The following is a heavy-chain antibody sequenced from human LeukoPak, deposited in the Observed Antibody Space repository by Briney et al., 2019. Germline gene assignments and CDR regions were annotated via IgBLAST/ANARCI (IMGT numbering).Heavy chain of an antibody. CDR3: AKSSSSWYPSYYYYGMDV. V-gene: IGHV3-23*01. CDR2: ISGSGGST. CDR1: GFTFSSYA. D-gene: IGHD6-13*01. Sequence: GGSLRLSCAASGFTFSSYAMSWVRQAPGKGLEWVSAISGSGGSTYYADSVKGRFTISRDNSKNTLYLQMNSLRAEDTAVYYCAKSSSSWYPSYYYYGMDVWGQGTTVTVSS. J-gene: IGHJ6*02.